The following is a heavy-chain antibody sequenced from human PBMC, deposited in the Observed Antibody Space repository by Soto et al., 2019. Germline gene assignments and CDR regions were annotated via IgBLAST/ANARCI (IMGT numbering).Heavy chain of an antibody. D-gene: IGHD3-9*01. V-gene: IGHV4-30-4*01. Sequence: PSETLSLTCTVSGGSISSGDYYWTWIRLPPGKGLEWIGYTYSGLNMYYNPSLKSRVNISVDTSKNQFSLNLISVTAADTAVYYCARERGRQYDPLTGYSRAPYYGMEGWGQGTTVTVSS. J-gene: IGHJ6*02. CDR1: GGSISSGDYY. CDR3: ARERGRQYDPLTGYSRAPYYGMEG. CDR2: TYSGLNM.